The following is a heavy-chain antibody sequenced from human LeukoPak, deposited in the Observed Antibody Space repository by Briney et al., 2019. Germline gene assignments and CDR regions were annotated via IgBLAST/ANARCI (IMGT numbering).Heavy chain of an antibody. D-gene: IGHD6-6*01. J-gene: IGHJ4*02. V-gene: IGHV3-30-3*02. CDR1: GFTFSSYA. CDR3: AKSIAARRGFDY. Sequence: GRSLRLSCAASGFTFSSYAMHWVRQAPGKGLEWVAVISYDGSNKYYADSVKGRFTISRDNSKNTLYLQMNSLRAEDTAVYYCAKSIAARRGFDYWGQGTLVTVSS. CDR2: ISYDGSNK.